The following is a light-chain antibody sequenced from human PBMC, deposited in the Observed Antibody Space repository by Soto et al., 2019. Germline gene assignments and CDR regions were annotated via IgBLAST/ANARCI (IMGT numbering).Light chain of an antibody. CDR2: AAS. CDR1: QHISNY. Sequence: AIRMTQSASSLSASTGDRVTITCRASQHISNYLVWYQQKPGKAPKVLIHAASTLQYGVSSRFSGSGSGTDFTLTINGLESEDFATDYCQHYYTYPWTFGQGTKVEV. J-gene: IGKJ1*01. V-gene: IGKV1-8*01. CDR3: QHYYTYPWT.